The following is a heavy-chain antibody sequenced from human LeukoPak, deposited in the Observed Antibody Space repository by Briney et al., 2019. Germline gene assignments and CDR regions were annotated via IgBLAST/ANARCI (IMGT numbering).Heavy chain of an antibody. CDR1: GFTFSSYG. Sequence: RPGRPLRLSYAASGFTFSSYGMHWVRQVPGKGRAWVAVISYDESNKWYADSVKGRFTTSRDNSQNTLSLQMNSLRVEEPGVYHCAKDRGDGYNWENYSGFDSWGQGTLVTVSS. D-gene: IGHD5-24*01. CDR2: ISYDESNK. CDR3: AKDRGDGYNWENYSGFDS. V-gene: IGHV3-30*18. J-gene: IGHJ4*02.